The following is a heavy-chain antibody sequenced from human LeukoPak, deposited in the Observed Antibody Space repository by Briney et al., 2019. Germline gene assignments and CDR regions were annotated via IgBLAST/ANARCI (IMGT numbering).Heavy chain of an antibody. CDR3: AKDMTAAAGSIDY. D-gene: IGHD6-13*01. CDR1: GFTFDDYA. CDR2: ISWNSGSI. Sequence: GGSLRLSCAASGFTFDDYAMHWVRQAPGKGLEWVSGISWNSGSIGYADSVKGRFTISRDNAKNSLYLQMNSLRVEDTALYYCAKDMTAAAGSIDYWGQGTLVTVSS. V-gene: IGHV3-9*01. J-gene: IGHJ4*02.